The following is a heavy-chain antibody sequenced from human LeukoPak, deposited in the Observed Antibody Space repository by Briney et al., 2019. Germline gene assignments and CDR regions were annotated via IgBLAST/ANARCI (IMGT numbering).Heavy chain of an antibody. J-gene: IGHJ4*02. Sequence: GASVKVSCKASGYTFTSYGISWVRQAPGQGLEWMGWISAYNGNTNYAQKLQGRVTMTTDTSTSTAYMELRSLRSDDTAVYSCARALDITGTTCYFDYWGQGTLVTVSS. V-gene: IGHV1-18*01. CDR3: ARALDITGTTCYFDY. CDR1: GYTFTSYG. CDR2: ISAYNGNT. D-gene: IGHD1-20*01.